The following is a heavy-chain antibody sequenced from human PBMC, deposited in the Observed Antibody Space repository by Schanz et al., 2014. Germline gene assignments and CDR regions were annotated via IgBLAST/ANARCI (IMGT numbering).Heavy chain of an antibody. D-gene: IGHD1-1*01. V-gene: IGHV3-33*06. Sequence: QAQLVESGGGVVQPGRSLRLSCVASGFTFISYDIHWVRQAPGKGLEWVAVIRYDGRNKNFVESVKGRFTISRDNSNNTVYLQMNTLRAEDTAVYYCVKLPGATGTTSHFDYWGQGTLVTVSS. CDR1: GFTFISYD. CDR2: IRYDGRNK. J-gene: IGHJ4*02. CDR3: VKLPGATGTTSHFDY.